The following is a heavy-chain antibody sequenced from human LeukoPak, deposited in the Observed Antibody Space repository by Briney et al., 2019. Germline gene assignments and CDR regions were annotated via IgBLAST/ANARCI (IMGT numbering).Heavy chain of an antibody. V-gene: IGHV3-21*01. Sequence: GGSLRLSCEVSGLTFSSYWMNWVRQAPGKGLEWVSSISSSSSYIYYADSVKGRFTISRDNAKNSLYLQMNSLRAEDTAVYYCARDIKYYGSGVNDYWGQGTLVTVSS. D-gene: IGHD3-10*01. J-gene: IGHJ4*02. CDR1: GLTFSSYW. CDR2: ISSSSSYI. CDR3: ARDIKYYGSGVNDY.